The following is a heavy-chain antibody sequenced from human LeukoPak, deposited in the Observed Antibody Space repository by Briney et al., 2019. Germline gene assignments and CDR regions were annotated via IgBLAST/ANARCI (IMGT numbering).Heavy chain of an antibody. J-gene: IGHJ4*02. CDR3: ARVGLVQESDY. CDR1: GYTFTGYY. D-gene: IGHD6-19*01. CDR2: INPSGGST. Sequence: GASVKVSCKASGYTFTGYYMHWVRQAPGQGLEWMGIINPSGGSTSYAQKFQGRVTMTRDTSTSTVYMELSSLRSEDTAVYYCARVGLVQESDYWGQGTLVTVSS. V-gene: IGHV1-46*01.